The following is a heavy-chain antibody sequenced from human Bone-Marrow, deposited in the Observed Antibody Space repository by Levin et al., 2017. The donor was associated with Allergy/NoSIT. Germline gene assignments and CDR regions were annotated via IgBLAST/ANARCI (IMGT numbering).Heavy chain of an antibody. CDR2: IDQSGST. CDR3: ARYCGGDCYGAFDI. J-gene: IGHJ3*02. CDR1: GGSISSSNW. V-gene: IGHV4-4*02. D-gene: IGHD2-21*02. Sequence: GSLRLSCAVSGGSISSSNWWSWVRQPPGKGLEWIGEIDQSGSTNYNPSLKSRVSISVDKSKNQFSLKLSSVTAADTAVYYCARYCGGDCYGAFDIWGQGTMVTVSS.